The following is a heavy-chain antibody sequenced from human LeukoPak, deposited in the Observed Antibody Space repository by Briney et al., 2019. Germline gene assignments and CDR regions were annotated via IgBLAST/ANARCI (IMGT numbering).Heavy chain of an antibody. CDR2: IYSGGST. CDR3: ARNGDGYNSD. Sequence: GGSLRLSCAASGFTFSSYAMSWVRQAPGKGLEWVSVIYSGGSTYYADSVKGRFTISRDNSKNTLYLQMNSLRAEDTAVYYCARNGDGYNSDWGQGTLVTVSS. CDR1: GFTFSSYA. J-gene: IGHJ4*02. V-gene: IGHV3-66*01. D-gene: IGHD5-24*01.